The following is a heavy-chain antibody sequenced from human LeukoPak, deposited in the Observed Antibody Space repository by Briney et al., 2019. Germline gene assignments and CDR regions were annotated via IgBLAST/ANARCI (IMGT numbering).Heavy chain of an antibody. CDR2: IIPILGIA. J-gene: IGHJ4*02. V-gene: IGHV1-69*04. D-gene: IGHD5-18*01. Sequence: ASVKVSCKASGGTFSSYAISWVRQAPGQGLEWMGRIIPILGIANYAQKFQGRVTITADKSTSTAYMELSSLRSEDTAVYYCARDIRAGSYGYANYFDYWGQGTLVTVSS. CDR1: GGTFSSYA. CDR3: ARDIRAGSYGYANYFDY.